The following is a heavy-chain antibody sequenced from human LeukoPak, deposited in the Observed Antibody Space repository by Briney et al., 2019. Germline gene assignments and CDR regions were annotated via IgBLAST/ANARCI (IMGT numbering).Heavy chain of an antibody. CDR1: GFTFSSYS. CDR2: ISSSSSYI. J-gene: IGHJ3*02. D-gene: IGHD3-16*02. Sequence: GGSLRLSCAASGFTFSSYSMNWVRHAPGKGLEWVSSISSSSSYIYYADSVKGRFTISRDNAKNSLYLQMNSLRAEDTAVYYCAREIHLGELSPPLGAFVIWGQGTMVTVSS. V-gene: IGHV3-21*01. CDR3: AREIHLGELSPPLGAFVI.